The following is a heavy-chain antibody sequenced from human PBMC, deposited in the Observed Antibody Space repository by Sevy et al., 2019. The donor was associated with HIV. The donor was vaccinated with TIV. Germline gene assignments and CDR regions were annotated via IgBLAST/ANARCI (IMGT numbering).Heavy chain of an antibody. J-gene: IGHJ4*02. V-gene: IGHV4-30-2*01. CDR3: ASSHITMVRGVSNYFDY. CDR1: GGSISSGGYS. CDR2: ICHSGST. Sequence: SETLSLTCAVSGGSISSGGYSWSWIRQPPGKGLEWIGYICHSGSTYYNPSLKSRVTISVDRSKNQFSLKLSSVTAADTAVYYCASSHITMVRGVSNYFDYWGQGTLVTVSS. D-gene: IGHD3-10*01.